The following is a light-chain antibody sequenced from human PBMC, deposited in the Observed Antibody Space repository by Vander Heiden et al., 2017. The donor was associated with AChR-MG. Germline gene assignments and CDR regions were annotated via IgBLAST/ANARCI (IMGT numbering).Light chain of an antibody. CDR1: QSISSW. Sequence: DIQMTQSPSTLSASVGDRVTITCRASQSISSWLAWYQQKPGKAARLLVYDASSLESGVPSRFGGSGSGTEFTLTISSLQPDDFATYYCQQYNSYWTFGQGTKVEIK. CDR2: DAS. V-gene: IGKV1-5*01. CDR3: QQYNSYWT. J-gene: IGKJ1*01.